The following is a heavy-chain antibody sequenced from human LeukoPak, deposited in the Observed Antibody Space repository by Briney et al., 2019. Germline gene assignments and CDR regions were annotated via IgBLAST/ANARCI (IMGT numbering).Heavy chain of an antibody. CDR3: ARHYGP. V-gene: IGHV4-59*05. Sequence: SETLSLTCTVSSGSISSYYWSWIRQPPGKGLEWIGGTYYSGSTYYNPSLKSRVTISVDTSKNQFSLKLSSVTAADTAVYYCARHYGPWGQGTLVTVSS. CDR2: TYYSGST. D-gene: IGHD3-16*01. J-gene: IGHJ5*02. CDR1: SGSISSYY.